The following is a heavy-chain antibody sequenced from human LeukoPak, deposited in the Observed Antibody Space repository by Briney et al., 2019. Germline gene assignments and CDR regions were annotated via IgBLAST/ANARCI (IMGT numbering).Heavy chain of an antibody. CDR3: ARGDSLPTTVTTGY. V-gene: IGHV1-69*13. D-gene: IGHD4-17*01. Sequence: AASVKVSCKASGGTFSSYAISWVRQAPGQGLEWMGGIIPIFGTANYAQKFQGRVTITADESTSTAYMELSSLRSEDTAVYYCARGDSLPTTVTTGYWGRGTLVTVSS. CDR2: IIPIFGTA. CDR1: GGTFSSYA. J-gene: IGHJ4*02.